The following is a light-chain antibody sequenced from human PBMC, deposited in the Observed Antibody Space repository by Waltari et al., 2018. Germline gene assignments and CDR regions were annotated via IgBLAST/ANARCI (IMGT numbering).Light chain of an antibody. CDR3: SSYTSSSTLKV. Sequence: QSALTQPASVSGSPGQSITISCTGTSSDVGGYNYVSWYQQHPAKAPKLMIYDVSKRPSGVSHRFSGAKSRNTASLTISGLPAEDEADYYCSSYTSSSTLKVFGGGTKLTVL. CDR1: SSDVGGYNY. CDR2: DVS. J-gene: IGLJ3*02. V-gene: IGLV2-14*01.